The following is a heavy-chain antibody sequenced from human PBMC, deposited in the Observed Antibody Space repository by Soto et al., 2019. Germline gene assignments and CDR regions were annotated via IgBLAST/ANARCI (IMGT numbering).Heavy chain of an antibody. D-gene: IGHD1-26*01. CDR1: GFTFSSYG. Sequence: QVQLVESGGGVVQPGRSLRLSCAASGFTFSSYGMHWVRQAPGKGLEWVAVIWYDGSNKYYADSVKGRFTISRDNSKTTLYLQMNSLRAEDTAVYYCARSVVGATEIDYWGQGTLVTVSS. CDR2: IWYDGSNK. V-gene: IGHV3-33*01. CDR3: ARSVVGATEIDY. J-gene: IGHJ4*02.